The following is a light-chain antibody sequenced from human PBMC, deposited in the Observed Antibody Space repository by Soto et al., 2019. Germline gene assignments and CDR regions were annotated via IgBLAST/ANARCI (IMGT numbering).Light chain of an antibody. CDR1: QSVSSN. CDR2: DAS. CDR3: QQYHNWPIT. Sequence: EIVMTQSPATPSVSPGESATLSCRASQSVSSNLAWHQQKPGQAPRILMYDASTRATGISARFSGSGSGTESTLTISSLQSEDFAVYYCQQYHNWPITFGQGTRLEIK. V-gene: IGKV3-15*01. J-gene: IGKJ5*01.